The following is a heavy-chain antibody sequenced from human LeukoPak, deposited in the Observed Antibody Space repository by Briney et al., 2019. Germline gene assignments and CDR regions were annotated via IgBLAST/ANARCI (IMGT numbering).Heavy chain of an antibody. D-gene: IGHD3-22*01. CDR2: ISAYNGNT. CDR1: GYTFTSYG. J-gene: IGHJ4*02. CDR3: ARGNLFSMIGRQKTDY. Sequence: ASVKASCKASGYTFTSYGISWVRQAPGQGLEWMGWISAYNGNTNYAQKLQGRVTMTTDTSTSTAYMELRSLRSDDTAVYYCARGNLFSMIGRQKTDYWGQGTLVTVSS. V-gene: IGHV1-18*01.